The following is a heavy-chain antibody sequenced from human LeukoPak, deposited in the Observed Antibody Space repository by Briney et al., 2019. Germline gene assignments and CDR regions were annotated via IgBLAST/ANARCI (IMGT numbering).Heavy chain of an antibody. Sequence: SETLSLTCTVSGGSISSGGYYWSWIRQHPGKGLEWIGYIYYSGSTYYNPSLKSRVTISVDTSKNQFSLKLSSVTAADTAVYYCARESNYDSSGNWFDPWGQGTLVTVSS. D-gene: IGHD3-22*01. CDR3: ARESNYDSSGNWFDP. J-gene: IGHJ5*02. CDR2: IYYSGST. V-gene: IGHV4-31*03. CDR1: GGSISSGGYY.